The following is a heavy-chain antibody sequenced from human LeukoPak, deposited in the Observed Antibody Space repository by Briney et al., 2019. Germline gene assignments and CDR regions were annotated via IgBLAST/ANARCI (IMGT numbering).Heavy chain of an antibody. V-gene: IGHV4-59*11. Sequence: PSETLSLTCTVSGVSISSHYWSWIRQPPGKGLEWIGYIYYSGSTNYNPSLKSRVTISVDTSKNQFSLKLSSVTAADTAVYYCARGQTYYDFWSGYYFDYWGQGTLVTVSS. CDR2: IYYSGST. CDR3: ARGQTYYDFWSGYYFDY. D-gene: IGHD3-3*01. CDR1: GVSISSHY. J-gene: IGHJ4*02.